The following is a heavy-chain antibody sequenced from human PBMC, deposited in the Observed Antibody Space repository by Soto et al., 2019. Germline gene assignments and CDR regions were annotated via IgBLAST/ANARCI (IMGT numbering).Heavy chain of an antibody. J-gene: IGHJ5*02. CDR1: GFTFSDAW. Sequence: GGSLRLSCAASGFTFSDAWMSWVRQAPGKGLYWVGRIKSKSDGGTTEYAAPVRGRFTISRDDSKNTLYLQMNSLKTEDTAVYYCTTDLWRIAVVVGSTGYFNPWGQGTPVTVSS. V-gene: IGHV3-15*01. CDR3: TTDLWRIAVVVGSTGYFNP. CDR2: IKSKSDGGTT. D-gene: IGHD2-15*01.